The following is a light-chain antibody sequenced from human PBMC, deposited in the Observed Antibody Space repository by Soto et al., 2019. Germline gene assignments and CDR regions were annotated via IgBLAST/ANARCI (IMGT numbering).Light chain of an antibody. J-gene: IGLJ2*01. CDR3: SSYTGSTVV. CDR2: EVS. V-gene: IGLV2-8*01. Sequence: QSALTQPPSASGSPGQSVTISCTGTSSDVGGYNYVSWYQQHPGKAPKLMIYEVSKRPSGVPDRFSGSKSGNTASLTVSGLQAEEEADYYCSSYTGSTVVFGGGTKVTVL. CDR1: SSDVGGYNY.